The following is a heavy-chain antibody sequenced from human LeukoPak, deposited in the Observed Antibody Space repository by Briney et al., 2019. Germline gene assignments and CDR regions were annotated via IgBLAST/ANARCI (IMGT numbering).Heavy chain of an antibody. Sequence: SETLSLTCTVSGAPLNNYYWNWVRQAPGKGLEWIGNVNYSGSTRYTPSLHTRPTLSLDSSKNQFSLRLTSVTAADMAVYYCAMQVGIYGDYNNWFDPWGQGARVTVSS. CDR3: AMQVGIYGDYNNWFDP. V-gene: IGHV4-59*08. CDR1: GAPLNNYY. CDR2: VNYSGST. D-gene: IGHD4-17*01. J-gene: IGHJ5*02.